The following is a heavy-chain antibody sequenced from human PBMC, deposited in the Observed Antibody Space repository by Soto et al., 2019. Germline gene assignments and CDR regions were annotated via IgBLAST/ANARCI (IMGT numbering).Heavy chain of an antibody. D-gene: IGHD3-16*02. CDR3: ARGGPLGWFQLYTSRYGYYYGMDV. Sequence: PSETLSLTCTVSGGSISSGDYYWSWIRQPPGKGLEWIGYIYYSGSTYYNPSLKSRVTISVDTSKNQFSLKLSSVTAADTAVYYCARGGPLGWFQLYTSRYGYYYGMDVWGQGTTVTVSS. CDR1: GGSISSGDYY. J-gene: IGHJ6*02. CDR2: IYYSGST. V-gene: IGHV4-30-4*01.